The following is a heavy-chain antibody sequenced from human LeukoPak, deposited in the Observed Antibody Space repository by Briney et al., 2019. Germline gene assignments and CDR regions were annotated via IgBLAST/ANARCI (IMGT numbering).Heavy chain of an antibody. CDR3: ARVGGIVATKGWFDP. J-gene: IGHJ5*02. V-gene: IGHV1-46*01. CDR1: GYTFTSYY. CDR2: INPSGGST. Sequence: ASVKVSCKASGYTFTSYYMHWVRQAPGQGLEWMGLINPSGGSTSYAQKFQGRVTMTRDTSTSTVYMELSSLRSEDTAVYYCARVGGIVATKGWFDPWGQGTLVTVSS. D-gene: IGHD5-12*01.